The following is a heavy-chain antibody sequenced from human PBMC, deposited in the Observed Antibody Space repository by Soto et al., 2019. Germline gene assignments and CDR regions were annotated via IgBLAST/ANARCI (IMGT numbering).Heavy chain of an antibody. CDR3: ARGTGAASENTIDY. CDR1: GYTLTSYY. V-gene: IGHV1-46*01. J-gene: IGHJ4*02. Sequence: AASVKVSCKASGYTLTSYYMHWVRQAPGHGLEWMGMINPSDGRTNYAQKFQGRVTMTRDTSTSTVYTEVSSLTSEDTAVYYCARGTGAASENTIDYWGQGTLVTVSS. D-gene: IGHD1-1*01. CDR2: INPSDGRT.